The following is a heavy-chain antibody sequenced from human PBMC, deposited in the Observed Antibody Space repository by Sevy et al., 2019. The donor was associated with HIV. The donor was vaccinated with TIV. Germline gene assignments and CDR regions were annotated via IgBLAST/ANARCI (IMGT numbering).Heavy chain of an antibody. V-gene: IGHV1-2*02. CDR1: GYTFTGYY. Sequence: ASVKVSCKASGYTFTGYYMHWVRQAPGQGLEWMGWINPNSGRTNNAQKFQGRVTMTRDTSISTAYMELSRLRSDDTAVYYCVYPGSGSLHYYFDYWGQGTLVTVSS. CDR2: INPNSGRT. D-gene: IGHD3-10*01. J-gene: IGHJ4*02. CDR3: VYPGSGSLHYYFDY.